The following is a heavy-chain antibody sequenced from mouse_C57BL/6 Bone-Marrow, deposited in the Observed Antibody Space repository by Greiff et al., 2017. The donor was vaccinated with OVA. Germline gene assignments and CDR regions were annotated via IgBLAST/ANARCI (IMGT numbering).Heavy chain of an antibody. CDR2: IDPSDSET. CDR1: GYTFTSYW. D-gene: IGHD1-1*01. J-gene: IGHJ1*03. V-gene: IGHV1-52*01. CDR3: ARGELLWYLEV. Sequence: VQLQQPGAELVRPGSSVKLSCKASGYTFTSYWMHWVKQRPIQGLEWIGNIDPSDSETHYNQKFKDKATLTVDKSSSTAYMQISSLTSEDSAVYYCARGELLWYLEVWGTGTTVTVSS.